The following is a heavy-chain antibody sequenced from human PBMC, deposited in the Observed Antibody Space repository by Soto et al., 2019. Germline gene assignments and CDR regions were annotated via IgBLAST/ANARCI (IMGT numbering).Heavy chain of an antibody. Sequence: QVQLQQWSAGLLKPSETLSLTCAVYGRSFSGYYWNWIRQPPGKGLEWIGEINHSGSTNYNPSLKSRVTISVDTSKNQFSLKLSSVTAADTAVYYCARGWGRIFDYWGQGTLVTVSS. J-gene: IGHJ4*02. CDR3: ARGWGRIFDY. CDR2: INHSGST. CDR1: GRSFSGYY. D-gene: IGHD7-27*01. V-gene: IGHV4-34*01.